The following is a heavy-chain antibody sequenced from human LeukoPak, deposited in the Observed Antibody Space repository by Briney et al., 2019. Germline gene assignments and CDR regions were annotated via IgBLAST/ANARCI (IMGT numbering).Heavy chain of an antibody. J-gene: IGHJ4*02. Sequence: PSETLSLTCTASGGSISSSSNYWGWIRQSPGKGLEWIGRIYYSGTTYYSPSLKSRVTISVDTSNNQFSLKLSSVTAADTAVYYCARGYYDVLTGHPKNFDYWGQGTLVTVSS. V-gene: IGHV4-39*02. CDR2: IYYSGTT. D-gene: IGHD3-9*01. CDR3: ARGYYDVLTGHPKNFDY. CDR1: GGSISSSSNY.